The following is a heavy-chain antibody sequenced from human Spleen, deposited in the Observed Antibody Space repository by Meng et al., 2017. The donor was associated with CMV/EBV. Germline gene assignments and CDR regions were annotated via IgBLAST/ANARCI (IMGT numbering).Heavy chain of an antibody. CDR2: INPNSGGT. V-gene: IGHV1-2*06. Sequence: SGSTFTGYYVHWVRQAPGQGLEWMGRINPNSGGTNYAQKFQGRVTMTRDTSISTAYMELSRLRSDDTAVYYCAREPFLRYFDWCFDYWGQGTLVTVSS. CDR1: GSTFTGYY. CDR3: AREPFLRYFDWCFDY. J-gene: IGHJ4*02. D-gene: IGHD3-9*01.